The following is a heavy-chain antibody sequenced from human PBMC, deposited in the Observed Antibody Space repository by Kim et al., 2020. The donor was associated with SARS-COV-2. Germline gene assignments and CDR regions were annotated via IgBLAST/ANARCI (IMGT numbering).Heavy chain of an antibody. V-gene: IGHV3-23*01. CDR1: GFTFSSYA. CDR3: AKDPMGFGGVIHSAYYFDY. D-gene: IGHD3-16*02. CDR2: ISGSGGST. Sequence: GGSLRLSCAASGFTFSSYAMSWVRQAPGKGLEWVSAISGSGGSTYYADSVKGRFTISRDNSKNTLYLQMNSLRAEDTAVYYCAKDPMGFGGVIHSAYYFDYWGQGTLVTVSS. J-gene: IGHJ4*02.